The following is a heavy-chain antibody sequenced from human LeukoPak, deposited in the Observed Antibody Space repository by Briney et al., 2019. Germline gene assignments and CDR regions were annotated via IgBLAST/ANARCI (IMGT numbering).Heavy chain of an antibody. D-gene: IGHD2-15*01. J-gene: IGHJ4*02. CDR1: GFTFSSSA. CDR3: ARQLGHCSDGTCYSTY. V-gene: IGHV3-23*01. CDR2: INADASHT. Sequence: GGSLRLSCAASGFTFSSSAMSWVRQPPGKGLEWVSAINADASHTYYADSVKGRFTISRDNSENTLFLLVSSLRAEDAAIYYCARQLGHCSDGTCYSTYWGQGTLVTVSS.